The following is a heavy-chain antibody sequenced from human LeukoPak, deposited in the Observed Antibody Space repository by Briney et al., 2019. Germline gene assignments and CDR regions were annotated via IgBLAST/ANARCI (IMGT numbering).Heavy chain of an antibody. CDR2: NSDFGSS. CDR1: GFTFSSYS. Sequence: PGGSLRLSCAASGFTFSSYSINWVRQAPGKGLEWVSSNSDFGSSHHADSVKGRFTTSRDNSKNTLYLQMNSLRAEATAVYYCAKGGHYYDSSGPFDYWGQGTLVTVSS. D-gene: IGHD3-22*01. J-gene: IGHJ4*02. V-gene: IGHV3-66*03. CDR3: AKGGHYYDSSGPFDY.